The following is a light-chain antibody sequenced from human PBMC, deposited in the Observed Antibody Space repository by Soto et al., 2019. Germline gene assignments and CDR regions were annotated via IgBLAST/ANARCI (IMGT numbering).Light chain of an antibody. Sequence: DIQMSLSPSTLSASVGDSVTITCRGRQNIRNLLAWYQQKPGKAPNPLIYDASSLKSGVPSRFSGSGSGTEFTLTISSLQPDDFATYYCQQYNIYSYTFGQGTKVDIK. V-gene: IGKV1-5*01. CDR2: DAS. CDR1: QNIRNL. J-gene: IGKJ2*01. CDR3: QQYNIYSYT.